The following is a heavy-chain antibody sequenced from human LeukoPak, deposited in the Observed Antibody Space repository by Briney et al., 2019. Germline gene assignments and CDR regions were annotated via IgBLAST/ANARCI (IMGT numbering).Heavy chain of an antibody. Sequence: GGSLRLSCAASGFTFSSYSMTWVRQAPGKGLEWVSYISSSSSTIYYADSVKGRFTISRDNAKNSLYLQMNSLRAEDTAVYYCARDGEVADDYWGQGTLVTVSS. CDR3: ARDGEVADDY. CDR2: ISSSSSTI. V-gene: IGHV3-48*01. CDR1: GFTFSSYS. D-gene: IGHD6-19*01. J-gene: IGHJ4*02.